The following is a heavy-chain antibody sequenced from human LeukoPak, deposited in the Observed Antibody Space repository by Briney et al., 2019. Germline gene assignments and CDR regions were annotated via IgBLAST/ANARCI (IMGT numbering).Heavy chain of an antibody. J-gene: IGHJ3*02. CDR2: IYYSGNT. Sequence: SETLSLTCTVSGGSISSSSYYWGWIRQPPGKGLEWIGSIYYSGNTYYNASLKSRVTISVDTSKNQFSLKLTSVTAADTAVYYCARVGPSTLDAFDIWGQGTMVTVSS. D-gene: IGHD2-2*01. CDR1: GGSISSSSYY. CDR3: ARVGPSTLDAFDI. V-gene: IGHV4-39*01.